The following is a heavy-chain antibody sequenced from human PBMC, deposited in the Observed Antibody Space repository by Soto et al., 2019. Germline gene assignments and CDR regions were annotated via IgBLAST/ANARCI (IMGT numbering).Heavy chain of an antibody. V-gene: IGHV5-10-1*01. J-gene: IGHJ6*02. CDR3: ARLNTAMVTDYYYCMDV. CDR1: GYSFTSYW. D-gene: IGHD5-18*01. CDR2: IDPSDSYT. Sequence: GESLKISCKGSGYSFTSYWISWVRQMPGKGLEWMGRIDPSDSYTNYSPSFQGHVTISADKSISTAYLQWSSLKASDTAMYYCARLNTAMVTDYYYCMDVWGQGTTVTVPS.